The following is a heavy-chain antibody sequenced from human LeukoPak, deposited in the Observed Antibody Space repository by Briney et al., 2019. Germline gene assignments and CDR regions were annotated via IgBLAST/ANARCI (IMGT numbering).Heavy chain of an antibody. J-gene: IGHJ6*03. Sequence: PGGALGLSCAASGFTFSSYAMSWVRQAPGKGLEWVSAISGSGGSTYYADSVKGRFTISRDNSKNTLYLQMNSLRAEDTAVYYCAKGDCSSTSCFMSYYYYYMDVWGKGTTVTVSS. D-gene: IGHD2-2*01. CDR2: ISGSGGST. V-gene: IGHV3-23*01. CDR1: GFTFSSYA. CDR3: AKGDCSSTSCFMSYYYYYMDV.